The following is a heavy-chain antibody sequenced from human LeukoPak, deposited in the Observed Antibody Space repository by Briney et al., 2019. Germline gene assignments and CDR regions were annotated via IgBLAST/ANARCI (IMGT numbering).Heavy chain of an antibody. D-gene: IGHD3-22*01. V-gene: IGHV3-23*01. J-gene: IGHJ4*02. Sequence: GGSLRLSCAASGFTFSSYAMGWVRQAPGKGLEWVSAISGSGDSTKYADSVKGRSTISRDNSKNTVSLQMNSLRAEDTAVYYCATIRGCNPDYWGQGTLVTVSS. CDR3: ATIRGCNPDY. CDR2: ISGSGDST. CDR1: GFTFSSYA.